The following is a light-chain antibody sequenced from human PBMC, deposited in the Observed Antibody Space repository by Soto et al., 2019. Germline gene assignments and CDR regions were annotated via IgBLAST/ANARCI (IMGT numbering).Light chain of an antibody. Sequence: EIMVTQSPATLSVSPGERATLSCRASQNVSNNLAWYQQKPGQAPSLLIYGTSTRATGFPARFSGSASGTDFTLTISSLQSEDFAVYYCQQYNEWPLTFGGGTKVDIK. V-gene: IGKV3-15*01. CDR1: QNVSNN. J-gene: IGKJ4*01. CDR3: QQYNEWPLT. CDR2: GTS.